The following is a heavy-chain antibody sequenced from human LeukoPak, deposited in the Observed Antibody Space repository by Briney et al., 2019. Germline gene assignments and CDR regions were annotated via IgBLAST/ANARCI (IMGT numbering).Heavy chain of an antibody. D-gene: IGHD5-24*01. CDR3: ARGRRDGYTLYYMDV. CDR2: IYYSDST. J-gene: IGHJ6*03. V-gene: IGHV4-39*01. CDR1: GGSISSSSYY. Sequence: SETLSLTCTISGGSISSSSYYWGWIRQPPGKGLEWIGSIYYSDSTYYNPSLKSRVTISVDTSKNQFSLRLSSVTAADTAVYYCARGRRDGYTLYYMDVWAKGTTVTISS.